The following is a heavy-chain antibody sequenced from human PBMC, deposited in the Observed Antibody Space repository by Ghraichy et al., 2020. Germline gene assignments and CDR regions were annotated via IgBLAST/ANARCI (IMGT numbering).Heavy chain of an antibody. CDR3: ARWMDCSGGSCYASLDY. J-gene: IGHJ4*02. D-gene: IGHD2-15*01. CDR2: TYYRSKWYN. V-gene: IGHV6-1*01. CDR1: GDSVSSNSAA. Sequence: SQTLSLTCAISGDSVSSNSAAWNWIRQSPSRGLEWLGRTYYRSKWYNDYAVSVKSRITINPDTSKNQFSLQLNSVTPEDTAVYYCARWMDCSGGSCYASLDYWGQGTLVTVSS.